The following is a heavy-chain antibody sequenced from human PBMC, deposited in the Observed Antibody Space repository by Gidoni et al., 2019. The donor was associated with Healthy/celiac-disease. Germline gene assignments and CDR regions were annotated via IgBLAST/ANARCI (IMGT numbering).Heavy chain of an antibody. J-gene: IGHJ6*02. CDR2: SRGSGGST. CDR1: GFTFSSYA. CDR3: AKDPPLLGENYYYYDGMDV. Sequence: EVQLLESGGGLVQPGGSLRLSCAASGFTFSSYAMSWVRQAPGEGLEWVSASRGSGGSTYCADSVKGRFTFSRDNSKNTLYLQMNSLRAEDTAVYYCAKDPPLLGENYYYYDGMDVWGQGTTVTVSS. V-gene: IGHV3-23*01.